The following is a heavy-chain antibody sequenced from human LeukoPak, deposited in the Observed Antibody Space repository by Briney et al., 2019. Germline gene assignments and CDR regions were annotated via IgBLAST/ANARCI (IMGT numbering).Heavy chain of an antibody. D-gene: IGHD3-10*01. J-gene: IGHJ6*03. V-gene: IGHV1-69*05. CDR2: IIPIFGTT. CDR3: ARAGGSGYYYYYMDV. CDR1: GGTFSSYA. Sequence: SVKVSCKASGGTFSSYAISWVRQAPGQGLEWMGRIIPIFGTTNYAQKFQGRVTITTDESTSTAYMDLSSPRSEDTAVYYCARAGGSGYYYYYMDVWGKGTTVTVSS.